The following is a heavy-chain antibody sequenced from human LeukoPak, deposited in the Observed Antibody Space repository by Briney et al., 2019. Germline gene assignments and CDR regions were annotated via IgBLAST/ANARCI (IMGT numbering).Heavy chain of an antibody. CDR1: GGTFSSYA. Sequence: SSVKVSCQASGGTFSSYAISCVRLAPGHALQWLGGIIPIFGTANYAQKFQGRVTITTDESTSTAYMELSSLRSEDTAVYYCARGGCSSTSCYFVDYWGQGTLVTVSS. V-gene: IGHV1-69*05. CDR3: ARGGCSSTSCYFVDY. CDR2: IIPIFGTA. J-gene: IGHJ4*02. D-gene: IGHD2-2*01.